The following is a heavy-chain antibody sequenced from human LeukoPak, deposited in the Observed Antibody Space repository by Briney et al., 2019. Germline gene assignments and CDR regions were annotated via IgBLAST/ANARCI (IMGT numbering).Heavy chain of an antibody. V-gene: IGHV3-23*01. CDR1: GFTFSSYA. D-gene: IGHD1-26*01. Sequence: GGSLRLSCAASGFTFSSYAMTWVPQAPGKGLEWVSGISDNGGGTYYADSVKGRFTISRDFSKNTLFLQMNSLRAEDTAVYYCAKVTVGASYYSDYWGQGTLVTVSS. CDR3: AKVTVGASYYSDY. CDR2: ISDNGGGT. J-gene: IGHJ4*02.